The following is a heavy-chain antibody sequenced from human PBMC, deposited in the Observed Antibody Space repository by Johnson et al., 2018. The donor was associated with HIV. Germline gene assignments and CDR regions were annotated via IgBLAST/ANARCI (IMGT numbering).Heavy chain of an antibody. Sequence: VQLVESGGGLVKPGGSLRLSCAASGFSFGDYYMSWIRQAPGKGLEWVSYISSSGDTMYNADSVQGRFTISRDNAKNSLYLQMNSLRAEDTAVYYCAKDLSSQLLWFIRDGFDVWGQGTMVTVSS. D-gene: IGHD3-10*01. CDR2: ISSSGDTM. V-gene: IGHV3-11*04. CDR3: AKDLSSQLLWFIRDGFDV. J-gene: IGHJ3*01. CDR1: GFSFGDYY.